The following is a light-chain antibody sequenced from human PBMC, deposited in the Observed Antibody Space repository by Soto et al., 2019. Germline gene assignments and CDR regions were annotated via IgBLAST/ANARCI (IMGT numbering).Light chain of an antibody. J-gene: IGKJ1*01. Sequence: DIVLTQSPGTLSLSPGDRATLSCRASQSVSTSYLAWYQQKPGQAPRLLIYGASSRATGIPDRFSGSWSGTDLPLTISRLEPGDFAVYYCQQYGNPRGTFGQGTKVEIK. V-gene: IGKV3-20*01. CDR1: QSVSTSY. CDR3: QQYGNPRGT. CDR2: GAS.